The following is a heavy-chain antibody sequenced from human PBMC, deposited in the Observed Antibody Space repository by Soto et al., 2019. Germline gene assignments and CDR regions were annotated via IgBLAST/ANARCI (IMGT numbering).Heavy chain of an antibody. D-gene: IGHD3-16*01. CDR3: GRLGGLATISYYFDY. CDR1: CGSLSSNSYY. V-gene: IGHV4-39*01. Sequence: ASENLSLPRTVSCGSLSSNSYYRGRVRPPPGKGLEWIGSVYYSGSTYYNPSLESRVTISVDKSKNQFSLKLMSLSAADTAVYYCGRLGGLATISYYFDYWGQGALVPVSS. CDR2: VYYSGST. J-gene: IGHJ4*02.